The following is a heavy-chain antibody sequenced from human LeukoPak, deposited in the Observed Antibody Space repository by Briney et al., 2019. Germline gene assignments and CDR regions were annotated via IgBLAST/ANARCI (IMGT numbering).Heavy chain of an antibody. CDR3: ARRARVSTSHAFDI. J-gene: IGHJ3*02. Sequence: PGESLKISCNGSGTSFTCYWIGWVRQMPGKGLEWMGLIYPGDSDARYSPSFQGQVTIPADMSITTAYLQWSRLMISDTATYFCARRARVSTSHAFDIWGQGAMVTVSS. D-gene: IGHD2-2*01. V-gene: IGHV5-51*01. CDR2: IYPGDSDA. CDR1: GTSFTCYW.